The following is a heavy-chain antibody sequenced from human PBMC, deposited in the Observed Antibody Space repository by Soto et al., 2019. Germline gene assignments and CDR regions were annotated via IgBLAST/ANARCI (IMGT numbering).Heavy chain of an antibody. D-gene: IGHD3-22*01. CDR2: IWYDGSNK. V-gene: IGHV3-33*01. Sequence: LRLSCAASGFTFSSYGMHWVRQAPGKGLEWVAVIWYDGSNKYYADSVKGRFTISRDNSKNTLYLQMNSLRAEDTAVYYCARGYYDSSGHHFDYWGQGTLVTVSS. CDR1: GFTFSSYG. CDR3: ARGYYDSSGHHFDY. J-gene: IGHJ4*02.